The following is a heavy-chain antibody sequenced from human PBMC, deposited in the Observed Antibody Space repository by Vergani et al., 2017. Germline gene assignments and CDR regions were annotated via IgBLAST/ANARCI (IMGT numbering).Heavy chain of an antibody. D-gene: IGHD3-22*01. Sequence: EVQLVESGGGLVQPGRSLRLSCAASGFTFDDYAMHWVRQAPGKGLEWVSGISWNSGSIGYADSVKGRFTISRDNDKNSLYLQMNSLRAEDTALYYCAKDGSGYAYYFDYWGQGTLVTVSS. V-gene: IGHV3-9*01. CDR2: ISWNSGSI. J-gene: IGHJ4*02. CDR3: AKDGSGYAYYFDY. CDR1: GFTFDDYA.